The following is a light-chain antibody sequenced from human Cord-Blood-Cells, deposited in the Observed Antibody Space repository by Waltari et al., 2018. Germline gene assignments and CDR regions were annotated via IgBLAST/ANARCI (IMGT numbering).Light chain of an antibody. CDR1: SSDVGGYNY. V-gene: IGLV2-8*01. CDR2: EVS. J-gene: IGLJ2*01. CDR3: SSYAGSNNSDVV. Sequence: SALTQPPSASGSPGQSVTISCTGTSSDVGGYNYVSWYQQHPGKAPKLMIYEVSKRPSGVPDRFSGSKSGNTASLTVSGLQAEDEADYYCSSYAGSNNSDVVFGGGTKLTVL.